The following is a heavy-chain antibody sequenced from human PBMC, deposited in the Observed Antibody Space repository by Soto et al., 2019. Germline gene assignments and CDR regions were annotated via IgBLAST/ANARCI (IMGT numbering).Heavy chain of an antibody. D-gene: IGHD3-9*01. J-gene: IGHJ4*02. CDR1: GGSVSSGSYY. Sequence: PSETLSLTCTVSGGSVSSGSYYWSWIRQPPGKGLEWIGYIYYSGSTNYNPSLKSRVTISVDTSKNQFSLKLSSVTAADTAVYYCARFYDILTGYSAPDLDYWGQGTLVTVSS. V-gene: IGHV4-61*01. CDR3: ARFYDILTGYSAPDLDY. CDR2: IYYSGST.